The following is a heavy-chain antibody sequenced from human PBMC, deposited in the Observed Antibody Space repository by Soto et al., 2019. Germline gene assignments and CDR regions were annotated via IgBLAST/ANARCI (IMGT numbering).Heavy chain of an antibody. J-gene: IGHJ4*02. CDR3: LSGPHSSASC. D-gene: IGHD2-2*01. CDR1: GFTFSGYW. V-gene: IGHV3-74*01. Sequence: PGGSLRLSCAASGFTFSGYWMHWVRQAPGRGLEWLSRITTDGSSTIYADSVKGRFTVSRDNAKNTHYLQMNSLRAEDTAVYYCLSGPHSSASCWGQGPLVTVSS. CDR2: ITTDGSST.